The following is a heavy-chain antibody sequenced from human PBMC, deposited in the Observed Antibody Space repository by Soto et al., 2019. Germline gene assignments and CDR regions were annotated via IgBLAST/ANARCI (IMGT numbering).Heavy chain of an antibody. Sequence: PSETLSLTCAVYGGSFSGYYWSWIRQPPGKGLEWIGEINHSGSTNYNPSLKSRVTISVDTSKNQFSLKLSSVTAADTAVYYCARAHSSSWYPWGQGTLVTVSS. CDR3: ARAHSSSWYP. CDR2: INHSGST. V-gene: IGHV4-34*01. J-gene: IGHJ5*02. D-gene: IGHD6-13*01. CDR1: GGSFSGYY.